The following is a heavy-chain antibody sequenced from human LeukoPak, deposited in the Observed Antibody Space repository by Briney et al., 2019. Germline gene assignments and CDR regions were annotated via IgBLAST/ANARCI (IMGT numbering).Heavy chain of an antibody. D-gene: IGHD3-10*01. CDR2: IMPMFGKA. CDR1: GGTFSSYD. CDR3: GRGPRITVVRGGQWYYYMDV. Sequence: GASVKVSCKASGGTFSSYDISWVRQAPGQGLEWMGGIMPMFGKANYAQKFQGRVTTTADKATSTAYMELSSLRSEDTAVYYCGRGPRITVVRGGQWYYYMDVWGKGTTVTISS. V-gene: IGHV1-69*06. J-gene: IGHJ6*03.